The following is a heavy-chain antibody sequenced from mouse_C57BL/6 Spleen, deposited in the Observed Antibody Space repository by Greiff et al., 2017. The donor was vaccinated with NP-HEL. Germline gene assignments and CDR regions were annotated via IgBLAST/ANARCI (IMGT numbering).Heavy chain of an antibody. D-gene: IGHD2-1*01. Sequence: EVKLVESGGGLVKPGGSLKLSCAASGFTFSSYAMSWVRQTPEKRLEWVATISDGGSYTYYPDNVKGRFTISRDNAKNNLYLQMSHLKSEDTAMYYCASLYYGNYDDVWGTGTTVTVSS. CDR3: ASLYYGNYDDV. J-gene: IGHJ1*03. V-gene: IGHV5-4*03. CDR1: GFTFSSYA. CDR2: ISDGGSYT.